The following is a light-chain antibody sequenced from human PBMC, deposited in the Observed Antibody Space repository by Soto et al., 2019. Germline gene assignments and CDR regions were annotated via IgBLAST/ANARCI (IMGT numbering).Light chain of an antibody. CDR2: EVT. CDR3: SSFTPYSLGV. CDR1: ISDVYDYKY. J-gene: IGLJ3*02. Sequence: QAVLTQPASVSGSPGQSITISCTATISDVYDYKYVSWYQQHPGKAPKLIIYEVTHRPSGVSSRFSGSKSDNTASLTISGLQAEDEADYYSSSFTPYSLGVFGGGTKVTVL. V-gene: IGLV2-14*01.